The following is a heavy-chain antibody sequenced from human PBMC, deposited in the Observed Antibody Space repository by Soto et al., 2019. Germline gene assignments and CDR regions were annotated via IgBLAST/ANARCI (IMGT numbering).Heavy chain of an antibody. V-gene: IGHV4-31*03. CDR2: IYYSGST. Sequence: QVQLQESGPGLVKPSQTLSLTCTVSGGSISSGGYYWSWIRQHPGKGLEWIGYIYYSGSTYYNPSLKNRVTISVDTSKNQFTLKLTSVTAADTAVYYCTIVGGINWFDPWVKATLITASS. J-gene: IGHJ5*02. CDR3: TIVGGINWFDP. D-gene: IGHD1-20*01. CDR1: GGSISSGGYY.